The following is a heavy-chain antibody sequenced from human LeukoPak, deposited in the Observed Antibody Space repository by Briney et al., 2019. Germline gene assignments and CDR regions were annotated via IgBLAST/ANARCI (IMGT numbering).Heavy chain of an antibody. D-gene: IGHD2-15*01. J-gene: IGHJ4*02. CDR1: GGSISSDY. CDR3: ATGDGYCDGGTCYPYFDY. Sequence: SETLSLTCSVSGGSISSDYWSWIRQPPGKGLEWIGNIYHSGSTNYNPSLKSRVTISVDTSKNQFSLKLSSVTAADTAVYYCATGDGYCDGGTCYPYFDYWGQGTLVTVSS. CDR2: IYHSGST. V-gene: IGHV4-59*12.